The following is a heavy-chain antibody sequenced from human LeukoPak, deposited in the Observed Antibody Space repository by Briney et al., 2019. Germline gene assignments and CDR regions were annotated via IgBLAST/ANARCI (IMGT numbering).Heavy chain of an antibody. CDR3: ATPSAASGYCSSTSCYGMDV. CDR1: GFTFSSYA. V-gene: IGHV3-23*01. J-gene: IGHJ6*02. Sequence: GGSLRLSCAASGFTFSSYAMSWVRQAPGKGLEWVSAISGSGGSTYYADSVKGRFTISRDNSKNTLYLQMNSLRAEDTAVYYCATPSAASGYCSSTSCYGMDVWGQGTTVTVSS. CDR2: ISGSGGST. D-gene: IGHD2-2*01.